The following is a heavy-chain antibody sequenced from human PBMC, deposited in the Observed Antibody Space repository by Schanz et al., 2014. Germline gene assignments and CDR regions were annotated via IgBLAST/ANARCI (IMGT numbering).Heavy chain of an antibody. J-gene: IGHJ3*02. D-gene: IGHD6-13*01. V-gene: IGHV1-18*04. Sequence: QVQLVQSGSEVKKPGASVKVSCKASGYTFPSYGISWVRQAPGQGLEWMGWINVYNGDTKFAKTFQYRVTLTSDTSTSTAYMELRSLRSDDTAVYYCARNIIATARAYDIWGQGTMVTVSS. CDR1: GYTFPSYG. CDR2: INVYNGDT. CDR3: ARNIIATARAYDI.